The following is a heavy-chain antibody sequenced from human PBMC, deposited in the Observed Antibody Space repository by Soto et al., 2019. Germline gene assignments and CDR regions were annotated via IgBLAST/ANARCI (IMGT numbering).Heavy chain of an antibody. CDR1: GASISSYY. V-gene: IGHV4-39*01. CDR2: IYYSGST. J-gene: IGHJ6*02. CDR3: ARRAWQQQLVPYYYYYGMDV. D-gene: IGHD6-13*01. Sequence: PSETLSLTCTVSGASISSYYWGWIRQPPGKGLEWIGSIYYSGSTYYNPSLKSRVTISVDTSKNQFSLKLSSVTAADTAVYYCARRAWQQQLVPYYYYYGMDVWGQGTTVTVSS.